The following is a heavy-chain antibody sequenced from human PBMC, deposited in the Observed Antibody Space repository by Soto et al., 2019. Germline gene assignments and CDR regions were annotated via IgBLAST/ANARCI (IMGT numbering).Heavy chain of an antibody. V-gene: IGHV1-3*01. D-gene: IGHD2-2*01. Sequence: ASVKVSCKGSGYTFTNYAVHWVRQAPGQRLEWMGWINAGNGNTRFSQNLQGRVTITRDTSARTVYMELSSLRSEDTAVYYCARGHLAVVPVASWFYYMDVWGKGTTVTVS. J-gene: IGHJ6*03. CDR2: INAGNGNT. CDR3: ARGHLAVVPVASWFYYMDV. CDR1: GYTFTNYA.